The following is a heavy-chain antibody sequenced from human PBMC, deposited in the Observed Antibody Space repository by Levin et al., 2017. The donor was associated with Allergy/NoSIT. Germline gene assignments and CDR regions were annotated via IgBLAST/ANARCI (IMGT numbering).Heavy chain of an antibody. D-gene: IGHD6-13*01. J-gene: IGHJ6*03. CDR3: ASLIAAAGIRSSDYYYYMDV. V-gene: IGHV4-34*01. Sequence: SETLSLTCAVYGGSFSGYYWSWIRQPPGKGLEWIGEINHSGSTNYNPSLKSRVTISVDTSKNQFSLKLSSVTAADTAVYYCASLIAAAGIRSSDYYYYMDVWGKGTTVTVSS. CDR1: GGSFSGYY. CDR2: INHSGST.